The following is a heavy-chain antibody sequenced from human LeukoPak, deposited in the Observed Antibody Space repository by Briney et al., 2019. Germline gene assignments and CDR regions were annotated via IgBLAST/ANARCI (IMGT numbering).Heavy chain of an antibody. Sequence: ASVKVSCKASVYTFTGDYMHWVRQAPGQGPEWMGIINLSGGSTSYAQKFEGRVTMTRNTSISTAYMELSSLRSEDTAVYYCARGVLERQWFGELSSYYMDVWGKGTTVTISS. CDR3: ARGVLERQWFGELSSYYMDV. CDR2: INLSGGST. J-gene: IGHJ6*03. CDR1: VYTFTGDY. D-gene: IGHD3-10*01. V-gene: IGHV1-46*01.